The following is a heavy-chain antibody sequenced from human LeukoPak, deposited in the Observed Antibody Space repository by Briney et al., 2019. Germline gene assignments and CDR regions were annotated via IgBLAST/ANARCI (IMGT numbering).Heavy chain of an antibody. J-gene: IGHJ4*02. CDR3: ASPVGDSTPSVSG. Sequence: GESLKISCKGSGYSFTSYWIGWVRQMPGEGLEWMGIIYPGESHTRYPPSFQGQDTISAHKSISTAYLPGRSLQPSHPPMFFCASPVGDSTPSVSGWGQGALVTVSS. V-gene: IGHV5-51*01. CDR1: GYSFTSYW. CDR2: IYPGESHT. D-gene: IGHD6-13*01.